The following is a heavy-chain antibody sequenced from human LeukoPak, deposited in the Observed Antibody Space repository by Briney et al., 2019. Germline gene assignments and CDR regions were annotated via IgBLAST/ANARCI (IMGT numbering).Heavy chain of an antibody. Sequence: GGSLRLSCAASGFTFDDYAMHWVRQAPGKGLEWVSGISWNSGSIGYADSVKGRFTISRDNAKNSLYLQMNSLRAEDTALYYCAKEGGYSSSRVFDYWGQGTLVTVSS. CDR2: ISWNSGSI. CDR3: AKEGGYSSSRVFDY. J-gene: IGHJ4*02. CDR1: GFTFDDYA. D-gene: IGHD6-13*01. V-gene: IGHV3-9*01.